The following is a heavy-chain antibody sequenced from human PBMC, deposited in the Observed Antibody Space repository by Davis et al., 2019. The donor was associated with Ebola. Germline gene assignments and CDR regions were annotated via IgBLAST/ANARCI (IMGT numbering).Heavy chain of an antibody. D-gene: IGHD2-15*01. V-gene: IGHV4-34*01. CDR1: GGSFSGYY. Sequence: PSETLSLTCALYGGSFSGYYWSWIRQPPGKGLEWIGEINHSGSTNYNPSLKSRVTISVDTSKNQFSLKLSSVTAADTAVYYCARRGRYCSGGSCYFDYWGQGTLVTVSS. J-gene: IGHJ4*02. CDR2: INHSGST. CDR3: ARRGRYCSGGSCYFDY.